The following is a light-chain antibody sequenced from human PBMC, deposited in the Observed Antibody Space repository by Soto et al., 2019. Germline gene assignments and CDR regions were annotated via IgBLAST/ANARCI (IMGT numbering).Light chain of an antibody. V-gene: IGKV3-15*01. CDR1: QSMTTK. J-gene: IGKJ1*01. CDR2: GTF. CDR3: QQYNNWPWT. Sequence: EIVMTQSPATLTGSRGEGGTLACRASQSMTTKLALYQQTPGQPPRLLIHGTFTRAPGIPARFSGSGSGTEFTLTISTLQSEDFAVYYCQQYNNWPWTFGQGTTVDIK.